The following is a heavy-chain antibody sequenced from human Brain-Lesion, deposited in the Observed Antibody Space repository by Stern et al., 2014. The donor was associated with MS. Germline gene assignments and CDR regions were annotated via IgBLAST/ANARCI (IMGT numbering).Heavy chain of an antibody. J-gene: IGHJ4*02. D-gene: IGHD3-10*01. CDR2: IYYRGST. V-gene: IGHV4-39*01. CDR3: AKFWLGELPESPFDY. CDR1: GGSISSSSYY. Sequence: QVQLVESGPGLVKPSETLSLTCTVSGGSISSSSYYWGWIRQPPGKGLEWIGSIYYRGSTYYNPSLKSRVTISLDTSKNQFSLRLSFVTAADTAVYFCAKFWLGELPESPFDYWGQGTLVTVSS.